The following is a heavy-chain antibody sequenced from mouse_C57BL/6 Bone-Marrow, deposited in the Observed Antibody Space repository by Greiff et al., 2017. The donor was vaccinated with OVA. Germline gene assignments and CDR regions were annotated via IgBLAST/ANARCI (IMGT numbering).Heavy chain of an antibody. CDR3: ARRRGNPYYFDY. Sequence: QVQLQQPGAELVKPGASVKLSCKASGYTFTSYWMQWVKQRPGQGLEWIGEIDPSDSYTNYNQKFKGKATLTVDTSSSTAYMQLSSLTSEDSAVYYCARRRGNPYYFDYWGQGTTLTVSS. D-gene: IGHD2-1*01. J-gene: IGHJ2*01. V-gene: IGHV1-50*01. CDR2: IDPSDSYT. CDR1: GYTFTSYW.